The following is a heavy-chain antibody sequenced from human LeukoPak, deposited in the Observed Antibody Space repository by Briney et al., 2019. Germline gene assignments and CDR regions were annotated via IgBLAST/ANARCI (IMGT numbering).Heavy chain of an antibody. Sequence: GGSLRLSCAASGFTFINNYMSWVRQAPGKGLEWVSVIYSGGTTKYADSVRGRFSISRDNSKNTLNLQMNSLRADDTAVYYCAREKTGSHDYNHGFDYWGQGALVTVSS. J-gene: IGHJ4*02. CDR1: GFTFINNY. D-gene: IGHD5-24*01. V-gene: IGHV3-53*01. CDR3: AREKTGSHDYNHGFDY. CDR2: IYSGGTT.